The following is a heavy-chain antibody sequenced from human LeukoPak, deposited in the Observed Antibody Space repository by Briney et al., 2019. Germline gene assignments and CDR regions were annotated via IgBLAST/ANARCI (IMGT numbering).Heavy chain of an antibody. CDR3: AAARLSGYSYGYFDY. J-gene: IGHJ4*02. CDR1: GFTFSSYA. D-gene: IGHD5-18*01. V-gene: IGHV3-23*01. Sequence: GGSLRLSCAASGFTFSSYAMSWVRLAPGKGLEWVSAISGSGGSTYYADSVKGRFTISRDNSKNTLYLQMNSLRAEDTAVYYCAAARLSGYSYGYFDYWGQGTLVTVSS. CDR2: ISGSGGST.